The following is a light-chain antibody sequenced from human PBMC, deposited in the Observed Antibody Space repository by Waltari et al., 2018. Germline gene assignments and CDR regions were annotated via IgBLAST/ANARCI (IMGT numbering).Light chain of an antibody. CDR2: SAS. CDR3: HQTYNTPFT. CDR1: QSISPY. Sequence: DIQMTQSPSSLSASVGDRVTITCRASQSISPYVNWYQQKPGKVPRLLIFSASTLQTGVPSRFSGSGSGTDFTLTVTSLQPEDFASYYCHQTYNTPFTFGPGTIVEIK. V-gene: IGKV1-39*01. J-gene: IGKJ3*01.